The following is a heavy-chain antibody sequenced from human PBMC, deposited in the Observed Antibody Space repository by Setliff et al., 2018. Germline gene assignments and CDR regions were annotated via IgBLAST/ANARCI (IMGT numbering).Heavy chain of an antibody. J-gene: IGHJ4*02. Sequence: ASVKVSCKTSGYSFTTEGITWVRQAPGQGLEWMGWISTYNGNTNYAQKLQGRVTMTTDTSTSTAYMELRSLRSDDTAVYYCAREGSQLQFLEPYYFDYWGQGTLVTVSS. V-gene: IGHV1-18*01. CDR1: GYSFTTEG. CDR2: ISTYNGNT. D-gene: IGHD3-3*01. CDR3: AREGSQLQFLEPYYFDY.